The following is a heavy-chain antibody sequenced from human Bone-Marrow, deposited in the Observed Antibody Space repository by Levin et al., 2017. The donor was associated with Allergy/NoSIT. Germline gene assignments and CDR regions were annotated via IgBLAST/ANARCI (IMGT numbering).Heavy chain of an antibody. CDR2: IYYSGST. V-gene: IGHV4-39*01. D-gene: IGHD2-8*01. J-gene: IGHJ5*02. CDR1: GGSVSSGSYY. Sequence: SQTLSLTCTVSGGSVSSGSYYCGWIRQPPGKGPEWIGSIYYSGSTFYNPSLKSRVTISVDTSKNQFSLKLTSVTAADTAVYYCARHKGDCTKGYCYFDWFDPWGQGTLVTVSS. CDR3: ARHKGDCTKGYCYFDWFDP.